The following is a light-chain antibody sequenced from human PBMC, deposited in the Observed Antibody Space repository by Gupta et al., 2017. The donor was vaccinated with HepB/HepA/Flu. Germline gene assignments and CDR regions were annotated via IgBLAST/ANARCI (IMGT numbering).Light chain of an antibody. CDR2: DVS. V-gene: IGLV2-14*01. CDR3: SSYTSSSTPV. Sequence: QSALTQPASVSGSPGQTITIPCTRTSRDVGGYNYVSWYQQHPGKAPKLMIYDVSNPPSGVSNRFSGSKAGNTASLTISGLQAEDEADYYCSSYTSSSTPVFGGGTKLTVL. J-gene: IGLJ2*01. CDR1: SRDVGGYNY.